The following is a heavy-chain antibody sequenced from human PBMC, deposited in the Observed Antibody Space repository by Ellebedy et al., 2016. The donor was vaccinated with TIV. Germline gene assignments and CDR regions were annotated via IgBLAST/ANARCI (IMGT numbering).Heavy chain of an antibody. CDR2: ISAYNGNT. CDR1: GYTFTSYG. Sequence: AASVKVSCKASGYTFTSYGISWVRQAPGQGLEWMGWISAYNGNTNYAQKVQGRVTMTTDTSTSTAYMEVRSLRYDDTAVYYCARRDSGSRFDYWGQGTLVTVSS. CDR3: ARRDSGSRFDY. J-gene: IGHJ4*02. V-gene: IGHV1-18*01. D-gene: IGHD3-10*01.